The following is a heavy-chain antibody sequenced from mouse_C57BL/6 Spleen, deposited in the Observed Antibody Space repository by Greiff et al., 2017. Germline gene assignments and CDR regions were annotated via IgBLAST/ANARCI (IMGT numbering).Heavy chain of an antibody. CDR2: ISDGGSYT. CDR3: ARDATTVVDY. Sequence: EVQLQESGGGLVKPGGSLKLSCAASGFTFSSYAMSWVRQTPEKRLEWVATISDGGSYTYYPDNVKGRFTISRDNAKNNLYLQMSHLKSEDTAMYYCARDATTVVDYWGQGTTLTVSS. CDR1: GFTFSSYA. J-gene: IGHJ2*01. D-gene: IGHD1-1*01. V-gene: IGHV5-4*01.